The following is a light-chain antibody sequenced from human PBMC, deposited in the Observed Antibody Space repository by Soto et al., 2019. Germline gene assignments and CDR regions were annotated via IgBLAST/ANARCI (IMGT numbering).Light chain of an antibody. CDR2: EVS. CDR1: TXDIGGYDY. Sequence: QSALAQPASVSGSPGQSITISCTGTTXDIGGYDYVSWYQHHPGRPPKLLIFEVSDRPSGVSNRFSASKSGNTASLTISGLQTEDEADYFCSSSTTTSALVFGTGTKVTV. CDR3: SSSTTTSALV. J-gene: IGLJ1*01. V-gene: IGLV2-14*01.